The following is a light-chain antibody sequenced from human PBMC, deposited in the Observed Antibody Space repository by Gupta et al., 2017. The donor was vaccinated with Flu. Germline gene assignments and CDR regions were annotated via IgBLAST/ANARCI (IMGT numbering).Light chain of an antibody. CDR2: GAS. J-gene: IGKJ1*01. V-gene: IGKV3-20*01. CDR3: QQYGRSPPT. Sequence: DRATRSCRASQTISSNSLAWYLKKPGQPPRLLIYGASSRATGIADRFSGSGSGTDFTLTISRLEPDDFAVYYCQQYGRSPPTFGQGTRVQI. CDR1: QTISSNS.